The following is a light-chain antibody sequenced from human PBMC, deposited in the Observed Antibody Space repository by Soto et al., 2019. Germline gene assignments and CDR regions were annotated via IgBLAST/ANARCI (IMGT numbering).Light chain of an antibody. V-gene: IGKV3-20*01. Sequence: IFLTQSPGSLSLSSGDRATLSCRASQTVRSSYLAWYQQRPGQAPKLLIYGAFNRAIGIPDRFSGSESGRDYNLTISRLDPEDSAVHYCQQYGDSITFGGGTKVEIK. CDR3: QQYGDSIT. J-gene: IGKJ4*01. CDR1: QTVRSSY. CDR2: GAF.